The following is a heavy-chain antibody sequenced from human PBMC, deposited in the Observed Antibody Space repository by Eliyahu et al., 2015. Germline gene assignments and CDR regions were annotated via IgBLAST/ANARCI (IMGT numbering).Heavy chain of an antibody. J-gene: IGHJ4*02. CDR3: AHGPVEMATPALLDFDY. Sequence: QITLKESGPTLVKPTQTLTLTCXFSGFSLSTSGVGVGWIRQPPGKALEWLALIYWDDDKRYSPSLKSRLTITKDTSKNQVVLTMTNMDPVDTATYYCAHGPVEMATPALLDFDYWGQGTLVTVSS. D-gene: IGHD5-24*01. CDR1: GFSLSTSGVG. V-gene: IGHV2-5*02. CDR2: IYWDDDK.